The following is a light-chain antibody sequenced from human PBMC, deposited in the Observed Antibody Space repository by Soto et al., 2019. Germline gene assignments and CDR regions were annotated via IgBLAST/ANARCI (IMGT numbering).Light chain of an antibody. CDR2: GVS. CDR3: SSYTNTHTLM. CDR1: SSDIVGYNY. J-gene: IGLJ3*02. Sequence: QSVLTQPASVSGSPGQSITISCTGSSSDIVGYNYVSWYQHHPGKAPKLMIYGVSNRPSGVSNRFSGSKSGNTASLTISGLQAEDEADYYCSSYTNTHTLMFGGGTQLTVL. V-gene: IGLV2-14*01.